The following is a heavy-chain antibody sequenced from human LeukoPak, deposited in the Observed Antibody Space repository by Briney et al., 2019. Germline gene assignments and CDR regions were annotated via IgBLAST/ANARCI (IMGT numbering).Heavy chain of an antibody. V-gene: IGHV3-74*01. CDR2: INEDGGVI. J-gene: IGHJ4*02. D-gene: IGHD7-27*01. CDR3: TRDLSGADDY. Sequence: GGSLRLSCAASGFTLSRYWVHWVRQAPGGGLVWVSRINEDGGVIDYADSVKGRFTISRDNAKNTLYLQMSSLTAEDTATYYCTRDLSGADDYWGQGTLVTVSS. CDR1: GFTLSRYW.